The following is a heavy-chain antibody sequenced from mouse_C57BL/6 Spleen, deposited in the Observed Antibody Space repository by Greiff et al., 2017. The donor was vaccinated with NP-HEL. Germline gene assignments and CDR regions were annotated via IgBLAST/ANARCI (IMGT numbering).Heavy chain of an antibody. CDR2: ISYDGSN. V-gene: IGHV3-6*01. CDR3: ARDLSLAY. CDR1: GYSITSGYY. Sequence: EVKLVESGPGLVKPSQSLSLTCSVTGYSITSGYYWNWIRQFPGNKLEWMGYISYDGSNNYNPSLKNRISITRDTSKNQFFLKLNSVTTEDTATYYCARDLSLAYWGQGTLVTVSA. J-gene: IGHJ3*01.